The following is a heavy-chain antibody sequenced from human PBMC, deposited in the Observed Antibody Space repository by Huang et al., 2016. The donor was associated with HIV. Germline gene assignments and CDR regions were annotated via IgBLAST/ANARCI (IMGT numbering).Heavy chain of an antibody. CDR1: GYDFIKSD. D-gene: IGHD4-17*01. V-gene: IGHV1-8*03. Sequence: QVQLVQSGLEVRKPGASGKVPCKASGYDFIKSDVHWVRQAVGQGLEWMGWLNPHSGNTGFSRKFQGRETNTRDMSSTTVFMELRNLTSHDTAIYFCARGYGLTYWHKITYRYAFDVWGQGTEVIVTS. CDR3: ARGYGLTYWHKITYRYAFDV. CDR2: LNPHSGNT. J-gene: IGHJ3*01.